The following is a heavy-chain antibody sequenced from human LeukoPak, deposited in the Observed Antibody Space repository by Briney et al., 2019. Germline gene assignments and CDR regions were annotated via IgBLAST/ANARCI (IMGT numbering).Heavy chain of an antibody. CDR1: GFTVSSNY. D-gene: IGHD1-7*01. CDR3: AREDDWNYEDY. V-gene: IGHV3-7*01. Sequence: PGGSLRLSCAASGFTVSSNYMSWVRQAPGKGLEWVANIKQDGSEKYYVNSVKGRFTISRDNAKNSLYLQMNSLRAEDTAIYFCAREDDWNYEDYWGLGTLVTVSS. CDR2: IKQDGSEK. J-gene: IGHJ4*02.